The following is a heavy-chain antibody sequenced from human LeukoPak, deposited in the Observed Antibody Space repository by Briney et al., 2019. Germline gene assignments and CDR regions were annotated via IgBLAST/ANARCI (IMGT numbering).Heavy chain of an antibody. Sequence: GGSLRLSCAASGFTLINFAMTWVRRAPGKGLEWVSSISGGATSTYYADSVKGRFTISRDNAKNTLYLQMNSLRAEDTAVYYCARDRYGAVAGHGGFDYWGQGTLVTVSS. V-gene: IGHV3-23*01. CDR2: ISGGATST. CDR3: ARDRYGAVAGHGGFDY. D-gene: IGHD6-19*01. CDR1: GFTLINFA. J-gene: IGHJ4*02.